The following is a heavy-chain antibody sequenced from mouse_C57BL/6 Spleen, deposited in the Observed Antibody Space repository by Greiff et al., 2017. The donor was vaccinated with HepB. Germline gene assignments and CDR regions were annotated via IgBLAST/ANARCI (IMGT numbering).Heavy chain of an antibody. CDR3: ARGGITTGGYFDY. D-gene: IGHD1-1*01. J-gene: IGHJ2*01. CDR1: GYTFTSYW. CDR2: IDPSDSYT. Sequence: QVQLQQSGAELVMPGASVKLSCKASGYTFTSYWMHWVKQRPGQGLEWIGEIDPSDSYTNYNQKFKGKSTLTVDKSSSTAYMQLSSLTSEDSAVYYCARGGITTGGYFDYWGQGTTLTVSS. V-gene: IGHV1-69*01.